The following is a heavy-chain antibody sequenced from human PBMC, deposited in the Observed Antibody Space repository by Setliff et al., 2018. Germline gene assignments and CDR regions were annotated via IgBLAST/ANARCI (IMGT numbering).Heavy chain of an antibody. V-gene: IGHV1-18*01. CDR2: ISAQDGNT. D-gene: IGHD2-15*01. CDR3: ARERATIVVEPDQAFFHH. CDR1: GYTFTTYA. J-gene: IGHJ1*01. Sequence: SVKVSCKASGYTFTTYAMSWMRQAPGQGLEWMGWISAQDGNTIYAQNFQGRVTMTTDTSTNTAYMELRSLRSDDTAVYYCARERATIVVEPDQAFFHHWGQGTLVTVSS.